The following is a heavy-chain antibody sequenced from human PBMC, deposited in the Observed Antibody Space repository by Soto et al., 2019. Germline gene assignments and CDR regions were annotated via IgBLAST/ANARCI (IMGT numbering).Heavy chain of an antibody. V-gene: IGHV3-30*18. Sequence: PGGSLRLSCEASGFTFSYFGTHWVRQAPGKGLEWVAAISNDGSRKYYGDSVKGRITISRDNSKNTLYLQMNSLRAEDTAVYYCAKDLGYYDSSGYPEIDYWGQGTLVTVSS. CDR1: GFTFSYFG. CDR3: AKDLGYYDSSGYPEIDY. D-gene: IGHD3-22*01. CDR2: ISNDGSRK. J-gene: IGHJ4*02.